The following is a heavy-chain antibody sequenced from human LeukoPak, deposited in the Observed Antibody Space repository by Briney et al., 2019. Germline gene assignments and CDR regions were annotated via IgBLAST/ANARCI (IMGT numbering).Heavy chain of an antibody. Sequence: GASVRVSCKASGNTFSSYYLHWVRQAPGQGLEWMRIINPRGGSTSYARKFQGRVTMTRDMSTTTVYMELRSLRSEDTAVYYCARDEDLGDHSIGYFDYWGQGTLVTVSS. CDR2: INPRGGST. V-gene: IGHV1-46*01. CDR3: ARDEDLGDHSIGYFDY. J-gene: IGHJ4*02. D-gene: IGHD2-2*03. CDR1: GNTFSSYY.